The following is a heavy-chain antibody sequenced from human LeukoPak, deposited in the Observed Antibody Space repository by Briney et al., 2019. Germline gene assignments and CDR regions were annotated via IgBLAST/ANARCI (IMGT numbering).Heavy chain of an antibody. CDR2: INTSGSSI. Sequence: GGSLRLSCVASGFLFSAYEMNWVRQAPGKGLEWLSFINTSGSSIYYADSVKGRFTISRDNAENTLYLQMNSLRAEDTAVYFCVRARLSKRDFWTDFGAYYYYMDVWGTGTTATVSS. CDR3: VRARLSKRDFWTDFGAYYYYMDV. D-gene: IGHD3/OR15-3a*01. CDR1: GFLFSAYE. J-gene: IGHJ6*03. V-gene: IGHV3-48*03.